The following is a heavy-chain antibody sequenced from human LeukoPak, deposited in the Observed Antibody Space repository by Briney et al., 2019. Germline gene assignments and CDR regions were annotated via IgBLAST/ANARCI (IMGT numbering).Heavy chain of an antibody. Sequence: ASVKVSCKVSGYTLTKLSMHWVRQAPGKGLEWMGGFDPEDGETIYAQKFQGRVTMTEDTSTDTAHMELSSLRSEDTAVYYCATINYYGSGSYLYYYYYVDVWGKGTTVTVSS. V-gene: IGHV1-24*01. CDR1: GYTLTKLS. CDR3: ATINYYGSGSYLYYYYYVDV. J-gene: IGHJ6*03. D-gene: IGHD3-10*01. CDR2: FDPEDGET.